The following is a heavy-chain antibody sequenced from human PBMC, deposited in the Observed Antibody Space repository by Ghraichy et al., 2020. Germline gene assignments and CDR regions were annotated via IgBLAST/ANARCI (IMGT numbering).Heavy chain of an antibody. CDR3: AGHLGYYDSSGYPDY. CDR1: GGSISSSSYY. V-gene: IGHV4-39*01. CDR2: IYYSGST. D-gene: IGHD3-22*01. J-gene: IGHJ4*02. Sequence: SETLSLTCTVSGGSISSSSYYWGWIRQPPGKGLEWIGSIYYSGSTYYNPSLKSRVTISVDTSKNQFSLKLSPVTAADTAVYYCAGHLGYYDSSGYPDYWGQGTLVTVSS.